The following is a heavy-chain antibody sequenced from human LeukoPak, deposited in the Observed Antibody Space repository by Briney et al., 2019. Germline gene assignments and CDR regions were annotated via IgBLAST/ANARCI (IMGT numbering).Heavy chain of an antibody. CDR2: IYYSGST. V-gene: IGHV4-39*07. CDR3: ARNHYGHPLDY. J-gene: IGHJ4*02. Sequence: SETLSLTCTVSGGSISSSRYYWGWIRQPPGKGLEWIGSIYYSGSTYYNPSLKSRVTISVDTSKNQFSLKLTSVTAADTAVYYCARNHYGHPLDYWGQGTLVTVSS. CDR1: GGSISSSRYY. D-gene: IGHD4-17*01.